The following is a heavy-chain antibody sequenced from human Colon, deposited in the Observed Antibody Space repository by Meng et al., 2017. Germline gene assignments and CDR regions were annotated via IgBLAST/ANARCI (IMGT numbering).Heavy chain of an antibody. V-gene: IGHV3-21*01. Sequence: GESLKISCAASGFAFSSYSMNWVRQAAGKGLEWVSSISTSSRYIFYADSVKGRFTISRDNAKNSLYLQMNSLRAEDTAVYYCAGGADGSGSYYKIAYWGQGTLVTVSS. CDR3: AGGADGSGSYYKIAY. CDR2: ISTSSRYI. CDR1: GFAFSSYS. J-gene: IGHJ4*02. D-gene: IGHD3-10*01.